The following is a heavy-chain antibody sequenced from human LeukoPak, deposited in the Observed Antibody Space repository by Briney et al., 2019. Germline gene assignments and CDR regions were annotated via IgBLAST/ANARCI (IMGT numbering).Heavy chain of an antibody. V-gene: IGHV1-69*05. CDR2: VIPILGTT. CDR3: ARDDGSATMGFDS. CDR1: GTTFSRSA. D-gene: IGHD1-26*01. J-gene: IGHJ4*02. Sequence: GASVKVSCKASGTTFSRSAISWVRQAPGQGLEWMGGVIPILGTTNYALKFQDRVSITTDESTSTAYMEVSSLRSVDTAVYYCARDDGSATMGFDSWGQGTLVTVSS.